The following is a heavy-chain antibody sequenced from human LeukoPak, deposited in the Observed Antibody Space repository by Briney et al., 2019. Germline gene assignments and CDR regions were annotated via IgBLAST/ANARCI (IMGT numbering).Heavy chain of an antibody. Sequence: ASVKVSCKASGYTFTSYYMHWVRQAPGQGLEWMGGIIPIFGTTNYARKFRGRVTLTADKSTRTAYMELSSLRSEDTAVYYCARDNDSRDPPHFDYWGQGTLVTVSS. D-gene: IGHD3-16*01. CDR1: GYTFTSYY. CDR2: IIPIFGTT. J-gene: IGHJ4*02. V-gene: IGHV1-69*06. CDR3: ARDNDSRDPPHFDY.